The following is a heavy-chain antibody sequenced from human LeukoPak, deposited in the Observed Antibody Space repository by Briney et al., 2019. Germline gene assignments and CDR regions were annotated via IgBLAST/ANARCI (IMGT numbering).Heavy chain of an antibody. Sequence: GGSLRLSCEASGFTFTNYWMGWVRQAPGKGLEWVANINQDGSETYFADSVKGRFTISRDNAKNSLNLQMNSLRAEDTAVYYCARAYYYDSKNYYNPTSSFDYWGQGTLVTVAS. J-gene: IGHJ4*02. V-gene: IGHV3-7*04. CDR3: ARAYYYDSKNYYNPTSSFDY. CDR1: GFTFTNYW. CDR2: INQDGSET. D-gene: IGHD3-10*01.